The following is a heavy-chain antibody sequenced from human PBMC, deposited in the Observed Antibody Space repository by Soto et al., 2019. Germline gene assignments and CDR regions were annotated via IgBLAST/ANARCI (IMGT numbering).Heavy chain of an antibody. CDR3: ARAWDYYYYGMDV. CDR2: IYSGGST. CDR1: GFTVSSNY. Sequence: EVQLVESGGGLVQPGGSLRLSCAASGFTVSSNYMSWVRQAPGKGLEWVSVIYSGGSTYYADSVNGRFTISRDNSKNTLYLQMNSLRPEDTAVYYCARAWDYYYYGMDVWGQGTTVTVSS. V-gene: IGHV3-66*01. D-gene: IGHD3-16*01. J-gene: IGHJ6*02.